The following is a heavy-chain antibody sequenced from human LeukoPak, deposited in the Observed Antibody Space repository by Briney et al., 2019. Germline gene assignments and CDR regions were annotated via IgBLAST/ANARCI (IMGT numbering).Heavy chain of an antibody. V-gene: IGHV3-23*01. CDR1: GFTFSSYA. J-gene: IGHJ4*02. D-gene: IGHD3-10*01. CDR2: ISGSGGST. Sequence: AGGSLRLSCAASGFTFSSYAMSWVRQAPGKGLEWVSAISGSGGSTYYADSVKGRFTLSRDNSKNALYLQMNSLRAEDTAVYYCAKDTRKYYGSGSYPDYWGQGTLVTVSS. CDR3: AKDTRKYYGSGSYPDY.